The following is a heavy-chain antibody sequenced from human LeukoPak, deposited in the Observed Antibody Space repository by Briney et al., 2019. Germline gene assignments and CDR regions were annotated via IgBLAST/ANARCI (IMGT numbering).Heavy chain of an antibody. D-gene: IGHD3-22*01. J-gene: IGHJ4*02. CDR3: ARDRYYDSSGYYYVYY. CDR2: IIPILGIA. Sequence: GSSVKVSCKASGGTFSSYAISWVRQAPGQGLEWMGRIIPILGIANYAQKFQGRVTITADKSTSTAYMELSSLRSEDTAVYYCARDRYYDSSGYYYVYYWGQGTLVTVSS. CDR1: GGTFSSYA. V-gene: IGHV1-69*04.